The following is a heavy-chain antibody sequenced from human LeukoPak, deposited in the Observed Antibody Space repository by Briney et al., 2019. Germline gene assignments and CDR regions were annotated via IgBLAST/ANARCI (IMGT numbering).Heavy chain of an antibody. Sequence: GGSLRLSCAASSFTFSTYAMSWVRQAPGKGLEWVSSINGRGGSTYYAVSVKGRFTISRDNSKNTLYLQMNSLRAEDTAVYYCAKRSSYDDSGYYSDYWGQGTLVTVSS. CDR1: SFTFSTYA. J-gene: IGHJ4*02. CDR3: AKRSSYDDSGYYSDY. CDR2: INGRGGST. D-gene: IGHD3-22*01. V-gene: IGHV3-23*01.